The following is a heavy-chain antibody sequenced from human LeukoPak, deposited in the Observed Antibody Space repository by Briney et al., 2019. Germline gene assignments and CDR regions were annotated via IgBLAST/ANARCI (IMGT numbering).Heavy chain of an antibody. D-gene: IGHD5-12*01. V-gene: IGHV3-7*01. J-gene: IGHJ1*01. CDR1: GFTFRDYC. CDR3: VKDRGGYVKDRTFES. CDR2: TKHDGSET. Sequence: PAGSLRLSCATSGFTFRDYCMRWVRQAPGKGLEWVANTKHDGSETYYVDPVKGRFTISKDTPKNSLYLEMSNLRTEDTAVYYCVKDRGGYVKDRTFESWGQGTLVTVSS.